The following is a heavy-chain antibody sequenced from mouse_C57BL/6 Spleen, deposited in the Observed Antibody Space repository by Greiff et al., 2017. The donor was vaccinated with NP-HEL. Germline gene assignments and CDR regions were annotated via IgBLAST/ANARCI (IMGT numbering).Heavy chain of an antibody. CDR2: IYPGDGDT. Sequence: VQLQESGPELVKPGASVKISCKASGYAFSSSWMNWVKQRPGKGLEWIGRIYPGDGDTNYNGKFKGKATLTADKSSSTAYMQLSSLTSEDSAVYFCARGDYVFAYWGQGTLVTVSA. D-gene: IGHD2-4*01. CDR1: GYAFSSSW. CDR3: ARGDYVFAY. V-gene: IGHV1-82*01. J-gene: IGHJ3*01.